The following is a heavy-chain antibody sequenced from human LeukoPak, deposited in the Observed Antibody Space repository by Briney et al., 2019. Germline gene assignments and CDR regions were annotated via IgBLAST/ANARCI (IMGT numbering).Heavy chain of an antibody. Sequence: TGGSLRLSCAASRFTFSSYAMSWVRQAPGKGLEWVSAISGSGGSTYYADSVKGRFTISRDNSKNTLYLQMNSLRAEDTAVYYCAKDHDCSSTSCPTGGAFDIWGQGTMVTVSS. CDR1: RFTFSSYA. V-gene: IGHV3-23*01. CDR2: ISGSGGST. J-gene: IGHJ3*02. D-gene: IGHD2-2*01. CDR3: AKDHDCSSTSCPTGGAFDI.